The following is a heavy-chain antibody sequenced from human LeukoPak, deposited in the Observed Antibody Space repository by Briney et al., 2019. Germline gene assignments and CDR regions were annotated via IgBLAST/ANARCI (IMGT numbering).Heavy chain of an antibody. CDR3: ARLSSSTSFYWFDP. Sequence: PSETLSLTCAVYGGSFSGYYWSWIRQPPGKGLEWIGEINHSGSTNYNPSLKSRVTISVDTSKNQFSLKLSSVTAADTAVYYCARLSSSTSFYWFDPWGQGTLVTVSS. V-gene: IGHV4-34*01. CDR1: GGSFSGYY. D-gene: IGHD2-2*01. J-gene: IGHJ5*02. CDR2: INHSGST.